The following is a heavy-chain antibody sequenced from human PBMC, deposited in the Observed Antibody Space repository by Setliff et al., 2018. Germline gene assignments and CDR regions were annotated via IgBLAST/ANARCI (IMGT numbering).Heavy chain of an antibody. D-gene: IGHD3-22*01. CDR3: ARDTRDKYDTSGYYLSFDS. CDR2: INPVFGTA. CDR1: GYTFTDFY. Sequence: SVKVSCKTSGYTFTDFYIQWVRQAPGQGLEWMGWINPVFGTAKYVQKLQGRVTISADESARTAYMELSSLRFEDTAVYYCARDTRDKYDTSGYYLSFDSWGQGALVTVSS. J-gene: IGHJ4*02. V-gene: IGHV1-69*13.